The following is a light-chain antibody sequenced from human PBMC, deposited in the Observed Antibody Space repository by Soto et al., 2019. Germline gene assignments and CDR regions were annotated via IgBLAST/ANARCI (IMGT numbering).Light chain of an antibody. CDR2: EVS. V-gene: IGLV2-14*01. Sequence: QSVLTQPASVSGSPGQSITISCTGTSSDIGAYNYVSWYQHHPGKAPKFMMYEVSYRPSGVSNRFAGSKSGNTASLTISGLQAEDEADYYCSSYTRISTILFGGGTKLTVL. CDR1: SSDIGAYNY. J-gene: IGLJ3*02. CDR3: SSYTRISTIL.